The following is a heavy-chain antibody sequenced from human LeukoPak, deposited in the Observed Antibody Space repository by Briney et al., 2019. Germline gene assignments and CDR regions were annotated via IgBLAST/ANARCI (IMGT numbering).Heavy chain of an antibody. D-gene: IGHD6-19*01. CDR1: GFTFSSYT. Sequence: TGRSLRLSCAASGFTFSSYTLSWVRQAPGKGLEWVCGITGSGYVTYYADSVKGRFTVSRDNSKNTLYLQMNSLRAEDTGIYYCAKDKNSGWYSPFDYWGQGALVTVSS. CDR2: ITGSGYVT. V-gene: IGHV3-23*01. J-gene: IGHJ4*02. CDR3: AKDKNSGWYSPFDY.